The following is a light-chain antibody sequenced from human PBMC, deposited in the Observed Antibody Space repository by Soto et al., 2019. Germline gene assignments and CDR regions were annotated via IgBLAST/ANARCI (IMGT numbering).Light chain of an antibody. Sequence: QSALTQPASVSGSLGQSITISCAGISSDLGAYNYVSWYQHHPGKAPRLVIYEVTNRPSGVSNRFSGSKSGNTASLTISGLQAEDEADYYCSSYTSSSTWVFGGGTKLTVL. CDR3: SSYTSSSTWV. CDR1: SSDLGAYNY. J-gene: IGLJ3*02. V-gene: IGLV2-14*01. CDR2: EVT.